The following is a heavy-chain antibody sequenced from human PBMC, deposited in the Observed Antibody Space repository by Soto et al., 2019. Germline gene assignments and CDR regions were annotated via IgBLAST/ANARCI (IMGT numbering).Heavy chain of an antibody. Sequence: QLQLQESGSGLVKPSQTLSLTCAVSGGSIRSGGYSWSWIRQPPGKGLEWIGYIYHSGSTYYNPSLKSRLTISVHRSKNQFSLKLSSVTAADKAVYYCARGSLTMARGVNPRRGMDVWGQGTTVTVSS. CDR2: IYHSGST. CDR3: ARGSLTMARGVNPRRGMDV. CDR1: GGSIRSGGYS. J-gene: IGHJ6*02. V-gene: IGHV4-30-2*01. D-gene: IGHD3-10*01.